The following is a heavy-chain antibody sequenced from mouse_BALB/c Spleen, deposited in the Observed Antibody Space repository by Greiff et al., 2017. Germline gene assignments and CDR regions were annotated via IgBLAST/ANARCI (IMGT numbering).Heavy chain of an antibody. J-gene: IGHJ4*01. CDR2: IWAGGST. Sequence: QVQLKESGPGLVAPSQCLSITCTVSGFSLTSYGVHWVRQPPGKGLEWMGVIWAGGSTNYNSALMSRLSISKDNSKSQVFLKMNSLQTDDTAMYYCARVTAATLYAMDDWGQGTSVTVSS. V-gene: IGHV2-9*02. CDR1: GFSLTSYG. D-gene: IGHD1-2*01. CDR3: ARVTAATLYAMDD.